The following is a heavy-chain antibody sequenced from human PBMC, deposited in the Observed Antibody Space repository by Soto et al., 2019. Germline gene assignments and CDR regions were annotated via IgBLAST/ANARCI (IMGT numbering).Heavy chain of an antibody. Sequence: PGGSLRLSCAASGFTFSSYWMHWVRQAPGKGLVWVSRINSDGSSTSYADSVKGRFTISRDNAKNTLYLQMNSLRAEDTAVYYCARGEDTRYYYYYYMAVWGKGTTVTVSS. J-gene: IGHJ6*03. D-gene: IGHD5-18*01. V-gene: IGHV3-74*01. CDR1: GFTFSSYW. CDR2: INSDGSST. CDR3: ARGEDTRYYYYYYMAV.